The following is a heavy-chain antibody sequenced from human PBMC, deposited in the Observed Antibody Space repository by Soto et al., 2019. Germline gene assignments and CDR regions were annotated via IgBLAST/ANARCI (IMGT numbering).Heavy chain of an antibody. CDR1: GGSISSSNW. CDR2: IYHSGST. Sequence: PSETLSLTCAVSGGSISSSNWWSWVRQPPGKGLEWIGEIYHSGSTNYNPSLKSRVTISVDKSKNQFSLKLSSVTAADTAVYYRESLSQYCSSTRCSSKRKWFDPWGQGTLVTVS. D-gene: IGHD2-2*01. CDR3: ESLSQYCSSTRCSSKRKWFDP. V-gene: IGHV4-4*02. J-gene: IGHJ5*02.